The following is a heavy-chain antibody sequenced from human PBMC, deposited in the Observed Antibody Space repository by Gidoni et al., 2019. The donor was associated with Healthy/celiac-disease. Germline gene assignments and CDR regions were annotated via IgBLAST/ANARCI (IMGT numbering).Heavy chain of an antibody. Sequence: QVQLVQSGAEVTKPGSSVKVSCKASGGTFSSYAISWVRQAPGQGLEWMGGIIPIFGTANYAQKFQGRVTITADKSTSTAYMELSSLRSEDTAVYYCANLSVTMVRGVIFWFDPWGQGTLVTVSS. CDR3: ANLSVTMVRGVIFWFDP. D-gene: IGHD3-10*01. J-gene: IGHJ5*02. CDR2: IIPIFGTA. CDR1: GGTFSSYA. V-gene: IGHV1-69*06.